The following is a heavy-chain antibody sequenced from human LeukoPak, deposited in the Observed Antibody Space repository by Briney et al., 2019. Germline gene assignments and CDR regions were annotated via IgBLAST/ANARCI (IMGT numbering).Heavy chain of an antibody. CDR3: ARPFYGDYYGMDV. V-gene: IGHV4-59*08. Sequence: SETLSLTCTVSGGSISSYYWSWIRQPPGKGLEWIGYIYSSGSTNYNPSLKGRVTISVDTSKNQFSLKLSSVTAADTAVYYCARPFYGDYYGMDVWGQGTTVTVSS. CDR2: IYSSGST. J-gene: IGHJ6*02. D-gene: IGHD2/OR15-2a*01. CDR1: GGSISSYY.